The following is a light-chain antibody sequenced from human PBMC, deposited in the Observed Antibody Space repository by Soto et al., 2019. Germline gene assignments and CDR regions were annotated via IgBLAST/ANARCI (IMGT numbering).Light chain of an antibody. V-gene: IGKV1-5*01. CDR3: LQYDHYST. CDR2: DAS. CDR1: QSINSL. J-gene: IGKJ2*01. Sequence: DIQMTQSPSTLSASVGDSVTITCRASQSINSLVAWYQQHPGKAPKLLIHDASSLENGVPSRFSGSGSGTGFTLTITSLQPDDYATYYCLQYDHYSTFGQGTKREI.